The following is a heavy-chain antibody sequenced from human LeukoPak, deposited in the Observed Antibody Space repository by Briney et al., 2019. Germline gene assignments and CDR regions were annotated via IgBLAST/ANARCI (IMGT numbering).Heavy chain of an antibody. CDR2: ISPGGTDT. CDR3: AKRGGYETMAAFDY. D-gene: IGHD3-10*01. J-gene: IGHJ4*02. Sequence: QPGGSLRLSCAASGFTFSTYAMSWVRQAPGKGLEWVSAISPGGTDTYYADSVRGRFTISRDNSKNTLFLQMNSLRVEDTAVYYCAKRGGYETMAAFDYWGQGTLVPVSS. V-gene: IGHV3-23*01. CDR1: GFTFSTYA.